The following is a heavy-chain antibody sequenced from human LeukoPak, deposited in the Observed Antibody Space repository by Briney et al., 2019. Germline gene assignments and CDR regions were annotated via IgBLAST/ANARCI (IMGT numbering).Heavy chain of an antibody. V-gene: IGHV4-4*07. D-gene: IGHD1-26*01. J-gene: IGHJ4*02. Sequence: SETLSLTCTVSGGSISSYYWSWIRQPSGKGLEWIGRIYSSGSTNYNPSLKSRGSFSVDTSVNQFSLKVHSVTDADTAVYYCERMYSGIYGGVDYWGQGTLVTVSS. CDR3: ERMYSGIYGGVDY. CDR2: IYSSGST. CDR1: GGSISSYY.